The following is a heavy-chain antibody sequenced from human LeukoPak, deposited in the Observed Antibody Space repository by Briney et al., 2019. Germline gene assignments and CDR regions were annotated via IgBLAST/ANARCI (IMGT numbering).Heavy chain of an antibody. CDR1: AFTVSSNY. Sequence: GGSLRLSCTASAFTVSSNYMSWVRQAPGKGLEWVSVIYSGGSRYYTDSVKGRFTISRDNSKNTMYLQMNSLRGEDTAVCYCARHLYGDPNYYYYGMDVWGQGTTVTVSS. CDR2: IYSGGSR. D-gene: IGHD4-17*01. V-gene: IGHV3-66*04. CDR3: ARHLYGDPNYYYYGMDV. J-gene: IGHJ6*02.